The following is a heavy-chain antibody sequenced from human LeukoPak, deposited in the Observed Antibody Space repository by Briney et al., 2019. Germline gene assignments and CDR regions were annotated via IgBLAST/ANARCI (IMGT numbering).Heavy chain of an antibody. J-gene: IGHJ4*02. CDR3: ARDRGYGRYYFDY. D-gene: IGHD5-18*01. CDR2: IYSGVTT. V-gene: IGHV3-53*01. Sequence: GGSLRLSCAVSGSTVSRSYMSWVRQAPGKGLEWVSVIYSGVTTYYADSVKGRFTISIDNSKNTLHLQMNNLRPEGTAVYYCARDRGYGRYYFDYWGQGTLVTVSS. CDR1: GSTVSRSY.